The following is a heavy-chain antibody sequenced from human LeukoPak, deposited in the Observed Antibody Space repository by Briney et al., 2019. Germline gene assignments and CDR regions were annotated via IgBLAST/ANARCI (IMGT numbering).Heavy chain of an antibody. V-gene: IGHV4-34*01. D-gene: IGHD1-14*01. CDR1: GGSFGGYY. Sequence: SETLSLTCAVYGGSFGGYYWSWIRQPPGKGLEWIGEINHSGSTNYNPSLKSRLTISVDTSKNQFSLKLTSMTAADTAVYYCARLNKPGWFDPWGQGTLVTVSS. CDR2: INHSGST. J-gene: IGHJ5*02. CDR3: ARLNKPGWFDP.